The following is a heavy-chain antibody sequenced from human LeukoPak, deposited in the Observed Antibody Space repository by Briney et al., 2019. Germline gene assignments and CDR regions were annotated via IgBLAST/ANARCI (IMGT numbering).Heavy chain of an antibody. CDR3: VKGNSGRYFLAFDI. V-gene: IGHV3-23*01. Sequence: PGGSLRLSCAASGFTFSNFAMTWVRQAPEKGLEWVSTISDSGGSTYYADSVKGRFTISRDNSKNTLFLQMNSLRAEDTAVYYCVKGNSGRYFLAFDIWGQGTVVTVSS. CDR2: ISDSGGST. J-gene: IGHJ3*02. D-gene: IGHD1-26*01. CDR1: GFTFSNFA.